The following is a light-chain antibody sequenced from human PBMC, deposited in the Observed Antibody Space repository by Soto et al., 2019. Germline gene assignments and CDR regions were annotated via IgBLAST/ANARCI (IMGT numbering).Light chain of an antibody. CDR3: QQYDSYSPLT. J-gene: IGKJ4*01. CDR1: QSISTR. V-gene: IGKV1-5*03. CDR2: KAS. Sequence: DIPMTQSPSTLSASLGDRVTLTCRASQSISTRLAWYQQKPGKAPKLLIYKASGLESGVPSRFSGSGSGTAFTLTISSLQPDDFATYYCQQYDSYSPLTFGGGTKVDI.